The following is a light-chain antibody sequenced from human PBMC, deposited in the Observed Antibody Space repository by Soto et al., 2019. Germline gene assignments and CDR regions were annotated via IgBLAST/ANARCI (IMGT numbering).Light chain of an antibody. V-gene: IGLV2-14*01. Sequence: QSVLTQPASVSGSPGQSITISCIGTSSDVGGYNYVSWYQQHPGKAPKLMIYEVSNRPSGVSNRFSGSESGNTASLTISGLQAEDEADYYCSSYTSSTSYVFGTGTKVTVL. J-gene: IGLJ1*01. CDR3: SSYTSSTSYV. CDR1: SSDVGGYNY. CDR2: EVS.